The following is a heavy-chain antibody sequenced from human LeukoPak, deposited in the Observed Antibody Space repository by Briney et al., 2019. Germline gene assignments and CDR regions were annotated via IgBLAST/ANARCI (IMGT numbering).Heavy chain of an antibody. J-gene: IGHJ3*02. CDR3: AGPTRRGYYPVWDSFDT. V-gene: IGHV1-2*02. CDR2: INPNSGST. CDR1: VYTFTTYD. Sequence: GASVNVSCKASVYTFTTYDINWVRQAPGQGGEWMGWINPNSGSTNYAQKYQGRVNMTRDTSTDTVYVELSMLRSDDTAGDYCAGPTRRGYYPVWDSFDTWGQGTRVTVSS. D-gene: IGHD3-3*01.